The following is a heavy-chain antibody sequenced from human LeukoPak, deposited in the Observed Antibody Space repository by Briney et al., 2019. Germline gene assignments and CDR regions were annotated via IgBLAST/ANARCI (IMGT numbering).Heavy chain of an antibody. Sequence: GGSLRLSCAASGFTFSSYSMNWVRQAPGKGLEWVSSISSSSSYICYADSVKGRFTISRDNAKNSLYLQMNSLRAEDTAVYYCARAWCSSTSCYNYYYYGMDVWGQGTTVTVSS. CDR2: ISSSSSYI. V-gene: IGHV3-21*01. J-gene: IGHJ6*02. CDR3: ARAWCSSTSCYNYYYYGMDV. CDR1: GFTFSSYS. D-gene: IGHD2-2*02.